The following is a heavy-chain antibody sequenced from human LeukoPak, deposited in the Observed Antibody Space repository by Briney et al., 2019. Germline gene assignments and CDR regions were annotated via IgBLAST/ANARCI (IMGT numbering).Heavy chain of an antibody. CDR1: GFIFKTYC. CDR2: ITSNSNDK. V-gene: IGHV3-48*02. CDR3: ARYYDRSGFYRDAFEL. J-gene: IGHJ3*01. D-gene: IGHD3-22*01. Sequence: GGSLRLSCAASGFIFKTYCMSWVRQAPGKGLEWLSYITSNSNDKYYADSVKGRFTISRDNAKDSLHLQMDSLRDEDTAVYYCARYYDRSGFYRDAFELWGQGTMVTVSS.